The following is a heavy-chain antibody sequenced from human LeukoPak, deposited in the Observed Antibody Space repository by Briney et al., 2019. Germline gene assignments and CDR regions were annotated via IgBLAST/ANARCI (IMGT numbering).Heavy chain of an antibody. CDR1: GYTFTDYY. J-gene: IGHJ4*02. Sequence: ASVEVSCKASGYTFTDYYMHWVRQAPGQGLEWMGWINLNSGGTNFAQRFQGRVTMTRDTSISTAYMDLSRLISDDTAVYYCARDAGYCTGGSCWYFDHWGQGTLVTVSS. CDR3: ARDAGYCTGGSCWYFDH. D-gene: IGHD2-15*01. CDR2: INLNSGGT. V-gene: IGHV1-2*02.